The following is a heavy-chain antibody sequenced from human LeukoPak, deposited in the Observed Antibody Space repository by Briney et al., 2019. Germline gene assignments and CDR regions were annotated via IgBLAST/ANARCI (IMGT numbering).Heavy chain of an antibody. CDR1: GGSISSSSYY. J-gene: IGHJ4*02. D-gene: IGHD6-19*01. Sequence: SETLSLTCTVSGGSISSSSYYWGWIRQPPGKGLEWIGSIYYSGSTYYNPSLKSRVTISVDTSKNQFSLKLSSVTAADTAVYYCARRAVAGYRCFDYWGQGTLVTVSS. CDR2: IYYSGST. V-gene: IGHV4-39*01. CDR3: ARRAVAGYRCFDY.